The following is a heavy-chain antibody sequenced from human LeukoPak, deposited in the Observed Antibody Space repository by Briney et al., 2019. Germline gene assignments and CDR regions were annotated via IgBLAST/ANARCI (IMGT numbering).Heavy chain of an antibody. Sequence: PGGSLRLSCAASGFTFSSYDMHWVRQATGKGLEWVSAIGTASDTYYPGSVKGRFTISRENAKNSLYLQMNSLRAGDTAVYYCARSRSGVVADAFDIWGQGTMVTVSS. D-gene: IGHD2-15*01. CDR1: GFTFSSYD. V-gene: IGHV3-13*01. CDR2: IGTASDT. J-gene: IGHJ3*02. CDR3: ARSRSGVVADAFDI.